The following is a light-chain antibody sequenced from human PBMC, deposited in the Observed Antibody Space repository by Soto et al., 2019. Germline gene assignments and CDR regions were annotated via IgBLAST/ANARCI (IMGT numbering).Light chain of an antibody. CDR2: DTS. CDR3: QQYDNLPIT. J-gene: IGKJ5*01. V-gene: IGKV1-33*01. Sequence: IQVTQSPSSLSASVGDRVTITCQARQDIKHYLNWYQQKPGKAPNLLIYDTSVLETGVPSRFSGSKSGTDFTFTISSLQPEDVATYYCQQYDNLPITFGQGTRLEIK. CDR1: QDIKHY.